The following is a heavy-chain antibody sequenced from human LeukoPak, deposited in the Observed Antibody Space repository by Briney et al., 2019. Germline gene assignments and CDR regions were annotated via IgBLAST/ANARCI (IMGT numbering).Heavy chain of an antibody. CDR2: ISTYNGHT. CDR1: GDTFTRYG. J-gene: IGHJ4*02. V-gene: IGHV1-18*04. Sequence: GASVAVSCKASGDTFTRYGISWVRQAPGQGLEWMGWISTYNGHTKYAQKLQGRVTMTTDTSTTTAYMELRSLTSDDTAVYYCARVARTTGTTDFDYWGQGTLVTVSS. CDR3: ARVARTTGTTDFDY. D-gene: IGHD1-1*01.